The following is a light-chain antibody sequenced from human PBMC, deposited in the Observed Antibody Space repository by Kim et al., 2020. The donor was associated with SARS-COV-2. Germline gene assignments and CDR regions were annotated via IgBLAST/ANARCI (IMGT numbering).Light chain of an antibody. CDR2: ITS. V-gene: IGKV1D-12*01. J-gene: IGKJ4*01. Sequence: SASVGDRVTITCRASQGISRWLAWYQQKPGKAPLLLISITSSLQSGVPSRFSGSGSGTDFTLTINSLQPEDFATYYCQQSSSFLLTFGGGTKLEI. CDR3: QQSSSFLLT. CDR1: QGISRW.